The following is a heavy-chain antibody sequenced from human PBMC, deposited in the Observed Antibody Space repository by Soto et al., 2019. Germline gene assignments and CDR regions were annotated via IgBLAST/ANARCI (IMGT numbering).Heavy chain of an antibody. CDR2: IIPIFGTA. D-gene: IGHD1-26*01. Sequence: SVKVSCKASGGTFSSYAISCVRQAPGQGLEWMGGIIPIFGTANYAQKFQGRVTITADESTSTAYMELRSLRSDDTAVYYCARDLGGQIVDYWGQGTLVTVSS. V-gene: IGHV1-69*13. J-gene: IGHJ4*02. CDR1: GGTFSSYA. CDR3: ARDLGGQIVDY.